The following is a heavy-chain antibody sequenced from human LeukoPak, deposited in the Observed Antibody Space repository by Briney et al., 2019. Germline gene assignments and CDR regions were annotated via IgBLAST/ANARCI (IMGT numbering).Heavy chain of an antibody. CDR3: ARAKGIAVAGNDY. J-gene: IGHJ4*02. CDR1: GYTFTGYY. CDR2: INPNSGGT. Sequence: ASVKVSCKASGYTFTGYYMHWVRQAPGQGLEWMGWINPNSGGTNYAQKFQGRVTMTRDTSISTAYMELSRLRSDDTAVYYCARAKGIAVAGNDYWGQGTLVTVSS. D-gene: IGHD6-19*01. V-gene: IGHV1-2*02.